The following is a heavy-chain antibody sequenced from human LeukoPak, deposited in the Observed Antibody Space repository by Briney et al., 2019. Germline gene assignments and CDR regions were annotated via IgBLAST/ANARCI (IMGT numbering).Heavy chain of an antibody. CDR1: GYTFTSYA. CDR2: INAGNGNT. V-gene: IGHV1-3*01. J-gene: IGHJ4*02. D-gene: IGHD3-10*01. CDR3: ARDHILWFGGPYYFDY. Sequence: ASVKVSCKASGYTFTSYAMHWVRQAPGQRLEWMGWINAGNGNTNYAQKFQGRVTMTRDTSISTAYMELSRLRSDDTAVYYCARDHILWFGGPYYFDYWGQGTLVTVSS.